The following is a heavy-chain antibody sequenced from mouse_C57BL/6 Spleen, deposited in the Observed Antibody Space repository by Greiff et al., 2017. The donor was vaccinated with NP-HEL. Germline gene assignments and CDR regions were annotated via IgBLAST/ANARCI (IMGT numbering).Heavy chain of an antibody. CDR2: INPNNGGT. V-gene: IGHV1-26*01. D-gene: IGHD2-4*01. CDR1: GYTFTDYY. J-gene: IGHJ2*01. Sequence: EVQLQQSGPELVKPGASVKISCKASGYTFTDYYMNWVKQSHGKSLEWIGDINPNNGGTSYNQKFKGKATLTVDKSSSTAYMELRSLTSEDSAVYYCARGGIYYDYDDYWGQGTTLTVSS. CDR3: ARGGIYYDYDDY.